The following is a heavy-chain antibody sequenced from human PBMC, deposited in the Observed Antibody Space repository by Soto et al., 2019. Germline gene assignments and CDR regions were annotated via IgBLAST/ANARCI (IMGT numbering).Heavy chain of an antibody. V-gene: IGHV3-30*15. CDR3: VLSRSAYFDL. CDR1: GFTFSNYA. CDR2: IAYDGGNK. J-gene: IGHJ4*02. Sequence: GGSLRLSCAASGFTFSNYAMHWVRQAPGKGLEWVTVIAYDGGNKYYADSVKGRFTISRDNFRDTLYLQMSSLRAEDTAVYYCVLSRSAYFDLWGQGTLVTVSS. D-gene: IGHD6-6*01.